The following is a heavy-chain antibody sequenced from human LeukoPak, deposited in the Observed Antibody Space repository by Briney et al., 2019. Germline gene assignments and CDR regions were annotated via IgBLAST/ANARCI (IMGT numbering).Heavy chain of an antibody. D-gene: IGHD3-22*01. V-gene: IGHV4-34*01. CDR3: ALSSGYYYAHAFDI. J-gene: IGHJ3*02. Sequence: SETLSLTCAVYGGSFSGYYWSWIRQPPGKGLEWIGETNHSGSTNYNPSLKSRVTISVDTSKNQFSLKLSSVTAADTAVYYCALSSGYYYAHAFDIWGQGTMVTVSS. CDR2: TNHSGST. CDR1: GGSFSGYY.